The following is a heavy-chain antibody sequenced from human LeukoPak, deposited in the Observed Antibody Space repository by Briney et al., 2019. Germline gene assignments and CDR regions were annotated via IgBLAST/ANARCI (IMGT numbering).Heavy chain of an antibody. Sequence: GGSLRLSCAASGFTFSSYAMSWVRQAPGKGLEWVSAIGGSGGSTYYADSVKGRFAISRDNSKNTLYLQMNSLRAEDTAVYYCAKDPKGIVGATTSFDYWGQGTLVTVSS. CDR3: AKDPKGIVGATTSFDY. CDR1: GFTFSSYA. J-gene: IGHJ4*02. CDR2: IGGSGGST. D-gene: IGHD1-26*01. V-gene: IGHV3-23*01.